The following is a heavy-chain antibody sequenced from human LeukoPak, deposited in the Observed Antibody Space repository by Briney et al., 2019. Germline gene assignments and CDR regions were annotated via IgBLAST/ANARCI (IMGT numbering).Heavy chain of an antibody. D-gene: IGHD3-3*01. CDR2: IYHSGST. J-gene: IGHJ5*02. CDR3: ARGQGNVLRFLEWLIHWFDP. CDR1: GGSISSGGYS. Sequence: SETLSLTCAVSGGSISSGGYSWSWIRQPPGKGLEWIGYIYHSGSTYYNPSLKSRVTISVDRSKNQFSLKLSSVTAADTAVYYCARGQGNVLRFLEWLIHWFDPWGQGTLVTVSS. V-gene: IGHV4-30-2*01.